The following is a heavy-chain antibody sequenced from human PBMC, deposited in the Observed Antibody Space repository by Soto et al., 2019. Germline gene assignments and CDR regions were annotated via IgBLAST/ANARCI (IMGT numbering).Heavy chain of an antibody. CDR2: IWYDGSNK. V-gene: IGHV3-33*01. J-gene: IGHJ6*03. CDR3: ATQDGDYFDYYYYFIDF. CDR1: GFTFSSYG. D-gene: IGHD4-17*01. Sequence: QVQLVESGGGVVQPGRSLRLSCAASGFTFSSYGMHWVRQAPGKGLEWVAGIWYDGSNKHYEDSVKGRFSISRDNSKNTLYLQMNSLRAEDTAVYYCATQDGDYFDYYYYFIDFLGKGTTVTVSS.